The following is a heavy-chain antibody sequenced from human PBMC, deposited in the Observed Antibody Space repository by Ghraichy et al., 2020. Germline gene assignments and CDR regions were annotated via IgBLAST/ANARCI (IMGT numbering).Heavy chain of an antibody. Sequence: GGSLRLSCAASGFTFSDYYMSWIRQAPGKGLEWVSYISSSGSTIYYADSVKGRFTISRDNAKNSLYLQMNSLRAEDTAVYYCARSAAVAAHDWFDPWGQGTLVTVSS. J-gene: IGHJ5*02. D-gene: IGHD6-19*01. CDR3: ARSAAVAAHDWFDP. CDR1: GFTFSDYY. CDR2: ISSSGSTI. V-gene: IGHV3-11*01.